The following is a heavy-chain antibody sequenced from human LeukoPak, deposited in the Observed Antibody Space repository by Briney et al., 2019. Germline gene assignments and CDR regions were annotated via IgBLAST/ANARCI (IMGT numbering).Heavy chain of an antibody. D-gene: IGHD2-2*01. Sequence: ASVKVSCKASGYTFTGYYMHWVRQAPGQGLEWMGWINPNSGGTNYAQKFQGRVTVTRDTSISTAYMELSRLRSDDTAAYYCARARYCSSTSCYGDYWGQGTLVTVSS. CDR3: ARARYCSSTSCYGDY. CDR1: GYTFTGYY. J-gene: IGHJ4*02. V-gene: IGHV1-2*02. CDR2: INPNSGGT.